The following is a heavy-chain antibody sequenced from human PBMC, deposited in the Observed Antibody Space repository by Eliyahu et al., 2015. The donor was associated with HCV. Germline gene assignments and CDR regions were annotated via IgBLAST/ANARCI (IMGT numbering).Heavy chain of an antibody. J-gene: IGHJ3*02. CDR1: DFSFDAYG. CDR3: VKDMGLTRRSYAFDI. CDR2: XNKXGDQT. V-gene: IGHV3-43*02. Sequence: EVQLVASGGSVAQPGGSLXLSXVASDFSFDAYGMHWVRQVPGKGLEWISXXNKXGDQTFYADSVRGRFTISRENSKNSLYLEMNSLRTEDTALYYCVKDMGLTRRSYAFDIWGRGTMVAVSS. D-gene: IGHD4-11*01.